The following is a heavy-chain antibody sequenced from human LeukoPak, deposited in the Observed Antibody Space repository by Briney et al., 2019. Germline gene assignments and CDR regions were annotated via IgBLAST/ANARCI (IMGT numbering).Heavy chain of an antibody. J-gene: IGHJ4*02. V-gene: IGHV4-39*01. CDR1: GGSISSSSYY. CDR3: ASQDIVATNFDY. CDR2: IYYSGST. Sequence: PSEILSLTCTVSGGSISSSSYYWGWIRQPPGKGLEWIGSIYYSGSTYYNPSLKSRVTISVDTSKNQFSLKLSSVTAADTAVYYCASQDIVATNFDYWGQGTLVTVSS. D-gene: IGHD5-12*01.